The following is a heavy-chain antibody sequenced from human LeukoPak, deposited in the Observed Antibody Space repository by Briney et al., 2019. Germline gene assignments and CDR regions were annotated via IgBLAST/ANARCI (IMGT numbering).Heavy chain of an antibody. CDR3: ASRYGDYSPTFDY. CDR1: GGSISSDGYY. V-gene: IGHV4-39*01. Sequence: SETLSLTCTVSGGSISSDGYYWSWIRQHPGKGLEWIGYIYYSGRTYYNPSLKSRVTISVDTSKNQFSLKLSSVTAADTAVYYCASRYGDYSPTFDYWGQGTLVTVSS. D-gene: IGHD4-17*01. J-gene: IGHJ4*02. CDR2: IYYSGRT.